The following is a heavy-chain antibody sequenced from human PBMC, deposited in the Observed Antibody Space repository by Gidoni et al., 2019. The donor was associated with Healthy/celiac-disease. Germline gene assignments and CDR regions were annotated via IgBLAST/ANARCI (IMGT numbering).Heavy chain of an antibody. D-gene: IGHD6-19*01. CDR2: ISGSGGST. Sequence: EVQLLESGGGLVQPGGSLRLSCSASGFPFSSYAMSWVRQAPGKGLEWVSAISGSGGSTYYADSVKGRFTISRDNSKNTLYLQMNSLRAEDTAVYYCAKTSSGWVMDWYFDLWGRGTLVTVSS. CDR3: AKTSSGWVMDWYFDL. CDR1: GFPFSSYA. V-gene: IGHV3-23*01. J-gene: IGHJ2*01.